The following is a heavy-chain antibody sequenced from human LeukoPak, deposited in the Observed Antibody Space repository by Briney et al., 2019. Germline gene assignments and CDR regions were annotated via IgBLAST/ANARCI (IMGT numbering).Heavy chain of an antibody. CDR1: GGSTSSGGYF. V-gene: IGHV4-31*03. D-gene: IGHD3-10*01. J-gene: IGHJ5*02. CDR3: ARDLWFGEYNWFDP. CDR2: ISHSGST. Sequence: PSQTLSLTCTVSGGSTSSGGYFWSWVRQHPGKGLEWIGYISHSGSTYYNPSLKSRVTISLDTSKDRFSLRLSSVTAADTAVYYCARDLWFGEYNWFDPWGQGTLVTVSS.